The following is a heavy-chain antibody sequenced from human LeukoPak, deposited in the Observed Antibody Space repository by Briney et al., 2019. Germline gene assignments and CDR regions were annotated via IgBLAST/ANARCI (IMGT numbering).Heavy chain of an antibody. V-gene: IGHV4-4*07. D-gene: IGHD3-22*01. Sequence: SETLSLTCTVSGGSISSYYWSWIRQPAGKGLEWIGRIYTSGSTNYNPSLKSRVTMSVDTSKNQFSLKLSSVTAADTAVYYCARALSSGYYYEWYSDYWGQGTLVNVSS. CDR3: ARALSSGYYYEWYSDY. CDR2: IYTSGST. J-gene: IGHJ4*02. CDR1: GGSISSYY.